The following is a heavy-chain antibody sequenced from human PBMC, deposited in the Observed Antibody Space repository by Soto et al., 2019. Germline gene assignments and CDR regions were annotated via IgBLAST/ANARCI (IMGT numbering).Heavy chain of an antibody. CDR3: ARGGHVVVVTAALDY. CDR2: VNPSGGHT. V-gene: IGHV1-46*01. D-gene: IGHD2-21*02. CDR1: GDTFTNYY. J-gene: IGHJ4*02. Sequence: QVQLMQSGAEVKKPGASVKVSCKASGDTFTNYYIHWVRQAPGQGLEWMGTVNPSGGHTTYAQHFLGRVTMTRDTSTSTLYMELPSLTSDATAVYYCARGGHVVVVTAALDYWGQGTLVTVSS.